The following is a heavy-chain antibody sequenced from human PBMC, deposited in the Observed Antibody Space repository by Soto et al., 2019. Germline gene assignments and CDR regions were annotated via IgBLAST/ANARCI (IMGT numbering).Heavy chain of an antibody. D-gene: IGHD2-2*01. CDR2: IWHDGSEK. J-gene: IGHJ6*03. Sequence: GAPRHSSAASGVTLRPYGMLWGRPTPRKGLEWVAIIWHDGSEKYYGDSVKGRFSISRDNSKNTLYLQLNSLRAEDTALYYCAKDYEYQPIYYMDVWGKGTTVTVSS. CDR1: GVTLRPYG. CDR3: AKDYEYQPIYYMDV. V-gene: IGHV3-30*02.